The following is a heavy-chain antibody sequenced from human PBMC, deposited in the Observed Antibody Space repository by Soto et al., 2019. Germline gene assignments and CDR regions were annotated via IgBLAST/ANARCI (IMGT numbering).Heavy chain of an antibody. CDR2: ISSSGNII. V-gene: IGHV3-11*01. D-gene: IGHD3-22*01. J-gene: IGHJ4*02. Sequence: QVQLVESGGGLVKTGGSLRIVCEAPGFTFSDYYMSWVRQAPGKGLEWVSYISSSGNIIYYADSVKGRFTISRDNAKNSVYLQMNSLRAEDTALYFCAKMSSENYYDPVFSWGQGTLVTVSS. CDR1: GFTFSDYY. CDR3: AKMSSENYYDPVFS.